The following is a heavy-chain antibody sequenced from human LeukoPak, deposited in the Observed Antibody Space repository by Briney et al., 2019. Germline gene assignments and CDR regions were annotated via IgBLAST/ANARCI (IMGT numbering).Heavy chain of an antibody. J-gene: IGHJ4*02. CDR3: ATASPYCSSTSCYYFDY. Sequence: GASVKVSCKVSGYTLTELSMHWARQAPGKVLEWMGGFDPEDGETIYAQKFQGRVTMTEDTSTDTAYMELSSLRSEDTAVYYCATASPYCSSTSCYYFDYWGQGTLVTVSS. CDR1: GYTLTELS. CDR2: FDPEDGET. D-gene: IGHD2-2*01. V-gene: IGHV1-24*01.